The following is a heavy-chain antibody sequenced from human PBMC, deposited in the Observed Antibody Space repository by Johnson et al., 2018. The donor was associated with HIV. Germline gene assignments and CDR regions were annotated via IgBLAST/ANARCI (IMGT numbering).Heavy chain of an antibody. CDR2: IKSKTDGGTT. CDR1: GFTFSNAW. D-gene: IGHD3-10*01. CDR3: AQRGSAAFTMVRGPPGGDAFDI. J-gene: IGHJ3*02. V-gene: IGHV3-15*01. Sequence: VQLVESGGGVVQPGRSLRLSCAASGFTFSNAWMSWVRQAPGKGLEWVGRIKSKTDGGTTDYAAPVKGRFTISRDNSKNSLYLPMNSLRADDTAVYYCAQRGSAAFTMVRGPPGGDAFDIWGQGTMVTVSS.